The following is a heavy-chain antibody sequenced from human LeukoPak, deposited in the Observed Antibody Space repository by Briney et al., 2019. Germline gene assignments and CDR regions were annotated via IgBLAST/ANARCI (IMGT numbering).Heavy chain of an antibody. V-gene: IGHV3-48*03. CDR2: ISSRGSSI. Sequence: PGGSLRLSCAASGFTFSTYEMDWVRQAPGKELEWVSYISSRGSSIYYADSVKGRFTISRDNAKNSLYLQMSSLRVEDTAVYYCARGAAGGDFDYRGQGTLVTVSS. CDR3: ARGAAGGDFDY. J-gene: IGHJ4*02. D-gene: IGHD6-13*01. CDR1: GFTFSTYE.